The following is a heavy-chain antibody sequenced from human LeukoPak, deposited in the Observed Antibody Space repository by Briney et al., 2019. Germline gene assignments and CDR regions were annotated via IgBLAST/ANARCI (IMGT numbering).Heavy chain of an antibody. CDR1: GFTFSSYS. D-gene: IGHD3-16*01. Sequence: TGGSLRLSCAASGFTFSSYSMNWVRQAPGKGLEWVSSISSSSSYIYHADSVKGRFTISRDNAKNSLYLQMNSLRAEDTAVYYCARSYDLLNYYYGMDVWGQGTTVTVSS. V-gene: IGHV3-21*01. CDR3: ARSYDLLNYYYGMDV. CDR2: ISSSSSYI. J-gene: IGHJ6*02.